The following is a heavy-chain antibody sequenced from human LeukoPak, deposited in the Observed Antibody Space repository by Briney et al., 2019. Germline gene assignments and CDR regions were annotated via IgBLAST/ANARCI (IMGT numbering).Heavy chain of an antibody. Sequence: PSETLSLTCTVSGGSISSGGYYWSWIRQPPEKGLEWIGYIYHSGSTYYNPSLKSRVTISVDRSKNQFSLKLSSVTAADTAVYYCARGGTLPAAIGDYFDYWGQGTLVTVSS. CDR3: ARGGTLPAAIGDYFDY. V-gene: IGHV4-30-2*01. CDR2: IYHSGST. CDR1: GGSISSGGYY. J-gene: IGHJ4*02. D-gene: IGHD2-2*02.